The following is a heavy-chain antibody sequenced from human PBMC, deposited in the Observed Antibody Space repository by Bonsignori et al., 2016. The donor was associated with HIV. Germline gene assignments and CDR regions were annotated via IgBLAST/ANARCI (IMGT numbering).Heavy chain of an antibody. CDR1: GASISSGSFY. D-gene: IGHD6-25*01. CDR2: IYASGSA. Sequence: QVQLQESGPGLVKPSQTLSLTCTVSGASISSGSFYWSWIRQPAGKGPEWIGSIYASGSANYNPSLVGRVTMSVDTSKNLFSLKLTSVTAADTAMYFCARDARAGFRDSFDIWGRGRMVTVSS. J-gene: IGHJ3*02. CDR3: ARDARAGFRDSFDI. V-gene: IGHV4-61*02.